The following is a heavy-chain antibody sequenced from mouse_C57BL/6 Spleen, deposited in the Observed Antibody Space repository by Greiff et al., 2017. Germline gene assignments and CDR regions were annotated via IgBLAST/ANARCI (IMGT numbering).Heavy chain of an antibody. Sequence: EVQLQQSGAELVKPGASVKLSCTASGFNIKDYYMHWVKQRTEQGLEWIGRIDPEDGDTKYAPKFQGKATITEDTTSNTAYLQLSSLTSEDTAVYYSAAYYSNPYCDYWGQGTTLTVSS. J-gene: IGHJ2*01. V-gene: IGHV14-2*01. CDR3: AAYYSNPYCDY. CDR2: IDPEDGDT. CDR1: GFNIKDYY. D-gene: IGHD2-5*01.